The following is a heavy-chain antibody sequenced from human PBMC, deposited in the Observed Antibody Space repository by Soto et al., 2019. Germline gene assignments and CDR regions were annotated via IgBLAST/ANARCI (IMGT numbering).Heavy chain of an antibody. J-gene: IGHJ4*02. CDR3: AREGSSGDPDS. D-gene: IGHD3-22*01. CDR1: GFTFSSYE. V-gene: IGHV3-48*03. CDR2: ISSSGSTI. Sequence: GGSLRLSCAASGFTFSSYEMNWVRQAPGKGLEWVSYISSSGSTIYYANPVNDRFTISRDNATNSLYLQMNSLRAEDTAVYYYAREGSSGDPDSWGQGTLVTVSS.